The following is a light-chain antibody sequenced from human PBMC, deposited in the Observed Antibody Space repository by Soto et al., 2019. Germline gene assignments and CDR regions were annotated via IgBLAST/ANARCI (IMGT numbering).Light chain of an antibody. Sequence: EIVMTQSPATLSVSPGERATLSCRASQSVSSNLAWYQQKPGQAPRLLIYGASTRATGIPARISGSGSGREFTLTISSLQSEDFAVYYCQHYNNWPPWTFGQGTKVEIK. CDR3: QHYNNWPPWT. CDR1: QSVSSN. CDR2: GAS. J-gene: IGKJ1*01. V-gene: IGKV3-15*01.